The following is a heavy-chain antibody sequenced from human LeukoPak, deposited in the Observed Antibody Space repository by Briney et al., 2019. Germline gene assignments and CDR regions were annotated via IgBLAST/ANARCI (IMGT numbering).Heavy chain of an antibody. V-gene: IGHV4-59*08. J-gene: IGHJ4*02. Sequence: SETLSLTCTVSGGSISSYYWSWIRQPPGKGLEWIGYIYYSGSTNYNPSLKSRVTISVDTSKNQFSLKLSSVTAADTAVYYCARLLSTAMAFDYWGQGTLVTVSS. CDR1: GGSISSYY. CDR2: IYYSGST. CDR3: ARLLSTAMAFDY. D-gene: IGHD5-18*01.